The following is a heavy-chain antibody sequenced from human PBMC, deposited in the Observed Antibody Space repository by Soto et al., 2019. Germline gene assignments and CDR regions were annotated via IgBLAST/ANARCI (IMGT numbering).Heavy chain of an antibody. Sequence: EVQLVESGGGLVKPGESLRLSCAASGFTFSNYNINWVRQAPGKGLEWVSSIRSRSIDMYYADSVKGRFTISRDDAKNSLSLQMNGLRAEDTAVYFCVRDSYPANAFDIWGQGTMVTVSS. V-gene: IGHV3-21*01. D-gene: IGHD2-2*01. CDR1: GFTFSNYN. CDR2: IRSRSIDM. J-gene: IGHJ3*02. CDR3: VRDSYPANAFDI.